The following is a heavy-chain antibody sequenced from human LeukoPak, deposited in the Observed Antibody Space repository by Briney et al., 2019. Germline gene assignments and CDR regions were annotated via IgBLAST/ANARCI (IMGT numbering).Heavy chain of an antibody. CDR1: GYTFTGYY. D-gene: IGHD5-12*01. CDR3: ASGGYDLAFDI. CDR2: INPSGGST. Sequence: ASVKVSCKASGYTFTGYYMHWVRQAPGQGLEWMGIINPSGGSTSYAQKFQGRVTMTRDMSTSTVYMELSSLRSEDTAVYYCASGGYDLAFDIWGQGTMVTVSS. J-gene: IGHJ3*02. V-gene: IGHV1-46*01.